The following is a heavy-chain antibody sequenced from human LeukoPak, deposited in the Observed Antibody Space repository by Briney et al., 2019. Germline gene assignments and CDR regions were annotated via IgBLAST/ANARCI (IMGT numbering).Heavy chain of an antibody. CDR3: ARQIAVVEPTDPNWFDS. D-gene: IGHD2-21*01. CDR2: IFHSGST. CDR1: GDSITSGNFY. Sequence: SETLSLTCSVSGDSITSGNFYWAWIRQPPGKGLEWVGSIFHSGSTYYSPSLESRLTMSLDTSTGHFSLRLTSATAADTAIYYCARQIAVVEPTDPNWFDSWGQGTLVTVSS. V-gene: IGHV4-39*07. J-gene: IGHJ5*01.